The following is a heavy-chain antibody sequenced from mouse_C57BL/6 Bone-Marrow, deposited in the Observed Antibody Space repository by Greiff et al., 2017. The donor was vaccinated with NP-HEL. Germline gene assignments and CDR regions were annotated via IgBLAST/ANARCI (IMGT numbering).Heavy chain of an antibody. Sequence: VQLQQSGAELARPGASVKLSCKASGYTFTSYGISWVKQRPGQGLEWIGEIYPRSGNTYYNEKFKGTATLTADKSSRTAYIELLSLTSEVSAVYFCAREGGTTVVFDYWGQGTTLTVSS. J-gene: IGHJ2*01. D-gene: IGHD1-1*01. V-gene: IGHV1-81*01. CDR1: GYTFTSYG. CDR2: IYPRSGNT. CDR3: AREGGTTVVFDY.